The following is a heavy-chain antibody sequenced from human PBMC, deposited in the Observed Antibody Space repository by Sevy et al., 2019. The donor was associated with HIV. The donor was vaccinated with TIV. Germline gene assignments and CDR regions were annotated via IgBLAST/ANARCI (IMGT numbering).Heavy chain of an antibody. CDR2: IIPMFGRA. CDR1: GRTFSNYA. J-gene: IGHJ4*02. D-gene: IGHD6-13*01. Sequence: ASVKVSCKASGRTFSNYALSWVRQAPGQGLEWMGGIIPMFGRANYVQKFQGRVTITADESTSTAYMELSSLRSDDTAVYFCARSISWYASFDSWGQGTLVTVSS. V-gene: IGHV1-69*13. CDR3: ARSISWYASFDS.